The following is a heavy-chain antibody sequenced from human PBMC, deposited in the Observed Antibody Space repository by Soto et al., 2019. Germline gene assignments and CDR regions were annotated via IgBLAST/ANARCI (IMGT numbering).Heavy chain of an antibody. Sequence: QVQLVESGGGLVKSGGSLRLSCAASGFTFSDYYMSWIRQAPGKGLEWVSYISGTGSTTEYAGSVKGRFTISRDNAKNALFLQMNSLRAEDTAVYYCARVGLSRQPCDYWGQGTLVTVPS. CDR1: GFTFSDYY. V-gene: IGHV3-11*01. J-gene: IGHJ4*02. CDR3: ARVGLSRQPCDY. D-gene: IGHD3-16*02. CDR2: ISGTGSTT.